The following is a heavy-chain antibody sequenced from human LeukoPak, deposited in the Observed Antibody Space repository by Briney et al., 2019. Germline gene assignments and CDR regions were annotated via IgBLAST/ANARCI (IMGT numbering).Heavy chain of an antibody. V-gene: IGHV3-11*01. CDR1: GFTFSDYY. CDR2: ISSSGSTI. J-gene: IGHJ4*02. Sequence: PGGSLRLSCAASGFTFSDYYMSWIRQAPGKGLEWVSYISSSGSTIYYAESVKGRFTISRDNAKNSLYLQMNSLRAEDTAVYYCASLLAAAGRYYFDYWGQGTLVTVSS. CDR3: ASLLAAAGRYYFDY. D-gene: IGHD6-13*01.